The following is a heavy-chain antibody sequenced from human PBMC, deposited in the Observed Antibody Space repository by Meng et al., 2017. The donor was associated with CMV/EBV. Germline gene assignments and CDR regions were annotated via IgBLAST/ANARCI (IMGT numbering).Heavy chain of an antibody. CDR3: ARLDVPPYYYDSSGRGAFDI. CDR2: IYYSGST. V-gene: IGHV4-39*07. J-gene: IGHJ3*02. D-gene: IGHD3-22*01. CDR1: GGSISSSSYY. Sequence: SETLSLTCTVSGGSISSSSYYWGWIRQPPGKGLEWIGSIYYSGSTYYNPSLKSRVTISVDTSKNQFSLKLSSVTAADTAVYYCARLDVPPYYYDSSGRGAFDIWGQGTTVTVSS.